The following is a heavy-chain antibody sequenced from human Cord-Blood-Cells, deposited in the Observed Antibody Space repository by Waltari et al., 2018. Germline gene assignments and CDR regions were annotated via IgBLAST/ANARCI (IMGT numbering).Heavy chain of an antibody. CDR2: VNPTSGNP. V-gene: IGHV1-8*02. D-gene: IGHD1-26*01. CDR1: GYTFTSYD. J-gene: IGHJ4*02. CDR3: ARAGVGFDY. Sequence: QVQLVQSGAEVKKPGASVKVSCKASGYTFTSYDINWVRQATGQGLEWMGWVNPTSGNPCVGKNFQGRGTMTRNTAISTAYMELSSLGSEDTAVYYCARAGVGFDYWGQGTLVTVSS.